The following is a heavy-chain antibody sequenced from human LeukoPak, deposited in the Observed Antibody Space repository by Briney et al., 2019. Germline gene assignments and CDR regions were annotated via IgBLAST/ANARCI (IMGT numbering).Heavy chain of an antibody. CDR2: IIPIFGTA. J-gene: IGHJ5*02. Sequence: SVKVSCKASGGTFSSYAISWVRQATGQGLEWMGGIIPIFGTANYAQKFQGRVTITADESTSTAYMELSSLRSEDTAVYYCARAQYYYGSENWFDPWGQGTLVTVSS. D-gene: IGHD3-10*01. CDR3: ARAQYYYGSENWFDP. V-gene: IGHV1-69*13. CDR1: GGTFSSYA.